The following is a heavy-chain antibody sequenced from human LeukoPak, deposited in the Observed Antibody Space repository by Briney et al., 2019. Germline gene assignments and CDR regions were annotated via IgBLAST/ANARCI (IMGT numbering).Heavy chain of an antibody. Sequence: GGSLRLSCAASGFTFSSYAMSWVRQAPGKGLEWVSAISGSGGSTYYADSVKGRFTISRDNSKNTLYLQMNSLRAEDTAVYYCAKGSCSSTSCYYYYMDVWGKGTTVTVSS. D-gene: IGHD2-2*01. CDR3: AKGSCSSTSCYYYYMDV. J-gene: IGHJ6*03. CDR1: GFTFSSYA. V-gene: IGHV3-23*01. CDR2: ISGSGGST.